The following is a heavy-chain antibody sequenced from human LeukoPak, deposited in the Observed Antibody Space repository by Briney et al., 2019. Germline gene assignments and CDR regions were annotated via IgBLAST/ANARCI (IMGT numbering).Heavy chain of an antibody. V-gene: IGHV1-18*04. Sequence: ASVKVSCKASGYTFTGYYMPWVRQAPGQGLEWMGWISAYNGNTNYAQKLQGTVTMTTDTSTSTAYLELRSLRSDDTAVYYCARGTWYSDYWGQGTLVTVSS. CDR3: ARGTWYSDY. CDR2: ISAYNGNT. J-gene: IGHJ4*02. CDR1: GYTFTGYY.